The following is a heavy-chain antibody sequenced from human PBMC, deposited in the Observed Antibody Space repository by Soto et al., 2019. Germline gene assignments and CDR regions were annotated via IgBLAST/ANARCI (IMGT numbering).Heavy chain of an antibody. V-gene: IGHV1-69*13. J-gene: IGHJ6*02. CDR2: IIPIFGTA. D-gene: IGHD5-12*01. CDR3: ARLIAGSLYYYYGMDV. CDR1: GGTFSSYA. Sequence: ASVKVSCKASGGTFSSYAISWVRQAPGQGLEWMGGIIPIFGTANYAQKFQGRVTITADESTSTAYMELSSLRSEDTAVYYCARLIAGSLYYYYGMDVWGQGTTVTVSS.